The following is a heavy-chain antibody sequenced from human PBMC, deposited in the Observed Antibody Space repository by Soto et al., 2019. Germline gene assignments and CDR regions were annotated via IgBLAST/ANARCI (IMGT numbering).Heavy chain of an antibody. J-gene: IGHJ4*02. V-gene: IGHV3-30*18. CDR3: SKDRRGGRAVLDS. D-gene: IGHD2-8*01. CDR2: ISYDGSSK. Sequence: GSLRLSCAASGFSFSNYGMHWVRQAPGKGLEWVAVISYDGSSKYHADSVKGRFTISRDNSKNTLHLQMNSLRAEDTAVYYCSKDRRGGRAVLDSWGQGTPVTVSS. CDR1: GFSFSNYG.